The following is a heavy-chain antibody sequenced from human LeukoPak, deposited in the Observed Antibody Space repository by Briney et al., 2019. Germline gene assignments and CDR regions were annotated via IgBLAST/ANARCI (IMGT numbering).Heavy chain of an antibody. Sequence: GGSLRLSCAASGFTFSSYAMSWVRQAPGKGLEWVSAISGSGGSTYYADSVKGRFTITRDNSKNTLYLQMNSLRAEDTAVYYCAKDHRAYSSGWEFDYWGQGTLVTVSS. CDR2: ISGSGGST. J-gene: IGHJ4*02. D-gene: IGHD6-19*01. CDR3: AKDHRAYSSGWEFDY. V-gene: IGHV3-23*01. CDR1: GFTFSSYA.